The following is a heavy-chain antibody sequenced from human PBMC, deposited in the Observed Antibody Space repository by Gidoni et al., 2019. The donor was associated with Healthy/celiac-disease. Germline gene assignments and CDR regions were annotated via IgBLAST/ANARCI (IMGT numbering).Heavy chain of an antibody. CDR1: GGSISSSSYY. V-gene: IGHV4-39*01. Sequence: QLQLQESGPGLVKPSETLSLTCTVSGGSISSSSYYWGWIRQPPGKGLEWIGSIYYSGSTYYNPSLKSRVTISVDTSKNQFSLKLSSVTAADTAVYYCARRFHDYGDRIDYWGQGTLVTVSS. J-gene: IGHJ4*02. D-gene: IGHD4-17*01. CDR2: IYYSGST. CDR3: ARRFHDYGDRIDY.